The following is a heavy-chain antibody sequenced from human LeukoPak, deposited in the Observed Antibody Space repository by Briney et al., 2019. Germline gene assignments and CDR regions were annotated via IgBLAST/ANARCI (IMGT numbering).Heavy chain of an antibody. Sequence: GGSLRLSCAASGFTFSNFAMNWVRRAPGKGLEGVSTISGSGDGTYYADSVKGRFTISRDNSKNTLFLKMSSLSADDTALYYCAKGRLQEGTVFRGVITPVDYWGQGTLVTVTS. CDR1: GFTFSNFA. CDR3: AKGRLQEGTVFRGVITPVDY. D-gene: IGHD3-10*01. V-gene: IGHV3-23*01. J-gene: IGHJ4*02. CDR2: ISGSGDGT.